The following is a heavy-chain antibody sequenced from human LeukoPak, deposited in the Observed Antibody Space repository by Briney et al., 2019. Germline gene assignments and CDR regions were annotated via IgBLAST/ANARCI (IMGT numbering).Heavy chain of an antibody. D-gene: IGHD1-26*01. CDR2: IIPIFGTA. Sequence: ASVKVSCKASGGTFSSYAISWVRQAPGQGLEWMGGIIPIFGTANYAQKFQGRVTITTDESTSTAYMELSSLRSEDTAVYYCARVEVGAWVSWFDPWGQGTLITVSS. V-gene: IGHV1-69*05. CDR1: GGTFSSYA. CDR3: ARVEVGAWVSWFDP. J-gene: IGHJ5*02.